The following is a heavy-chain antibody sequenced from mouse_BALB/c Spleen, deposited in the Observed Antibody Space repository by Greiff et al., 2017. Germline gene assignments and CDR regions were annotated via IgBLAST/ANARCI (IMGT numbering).Heavy chain of an antibody. V-gene: IGHV5-6-3*01. J-gene: IGHJ2*01. CDR1: GFTFSSYG. D-gene: IGHD2-3*01. Sequence: DVKLVESGGGLVQPGGSLKLSCAASGFTFSSYGMSWVRQTPDKRLELVATINSNGGSTYYPDSVKGRFTISRDNAKNTLYLQMSSLKSEDTAMYYCARERDDYLDYWGQGTTLTVSS. CDR2: INSNGGST. CDR3: ARERDDYLDY.